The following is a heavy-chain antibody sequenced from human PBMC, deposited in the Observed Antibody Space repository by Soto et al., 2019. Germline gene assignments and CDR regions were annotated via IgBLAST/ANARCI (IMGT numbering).Heavy chain of an antibody. CDR1: GGTFSSYA. J-gene: IGHJ4*02. CDR3: ASGHRDASFDY. V-gene: IGHV1-69*13. CDR2: IIPIFGTA. Sequence: ASVKVSCKASGGTFSSYAISWVRQAPGQGLEWMGGIIPIFGTANYAQKFQGRVTITADDSTSTAYMELSSLRSEDTAVYYCASGHRDASFDYWGQGTLVTVSS.